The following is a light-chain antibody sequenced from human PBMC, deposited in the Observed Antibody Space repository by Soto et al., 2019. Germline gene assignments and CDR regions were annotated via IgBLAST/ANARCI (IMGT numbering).Light chain of an antibody. J-gene: IGKJ5*01. CDR1: QSLLNSNGNNN. V-gene: IGKV2-28*01. Sequence: DIVMTQSPLSLPVIPGEPASISCWSSQSLLNSNGNNNLNWYLQKPGQSPQVLIYLGSNRASGVPDRCSGSGSGTYFTLRISRVEAEDVGVYCCMQALQTPLTFGQGTRLEIK. CDR2: LGS. CDR3: MQALQTPLT.